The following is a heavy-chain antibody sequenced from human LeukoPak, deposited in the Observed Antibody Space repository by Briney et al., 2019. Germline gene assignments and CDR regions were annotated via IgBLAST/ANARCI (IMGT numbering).Heavy chain of an antibody. CDR1: GFTFSSYS. V-gene: IGHV3-21*01. CDR2: ISSSSSYI. D-gene: IGHD3-10*01. Sequence: GGSLRLSCAASGFTFSSYSMNWVRQAPGKGLEWVSSISSSSSYIYYADSVKGRFTISRDNAKNSLYLQMNSLRAEDTAVYYCARVFPYGSGRYYPRYLIDYWGQGTLVTVSS. J-gene: IGHJ4*02. CDR3: ARVFPYGSGRYYPRYLIDY.